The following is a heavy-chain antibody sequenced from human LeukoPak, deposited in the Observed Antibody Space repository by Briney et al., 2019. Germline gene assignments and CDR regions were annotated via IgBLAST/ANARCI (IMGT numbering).Heavy chain of an antibody. CDR1: GGSFSGYY. V-gene: IGHV4-34*01. D-gene: IGHD3-10*01. CDR3: ASRSYYGSGSYYRD. J-gene: IGHJ4*02. CDR2: INHSGST. Sequence: SETLSLTCALYGGSFSGYYWSWIRQPPGKGLEWIGEINHSGSTNYNPSLKSRVTISVDTSKNQFSLKLSSVTAADTAVYYCASRSYYGSGSYYRDWGQGTLVTVS.